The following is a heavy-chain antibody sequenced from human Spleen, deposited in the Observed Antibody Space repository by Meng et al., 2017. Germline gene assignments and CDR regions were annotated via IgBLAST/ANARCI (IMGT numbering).Heavy chain of an antibody. CDR2: IYYSGTT. Sequence: SETLSLTCTVSGDSISSSSYYWGWIRQPPGKGLEWIGTIYYSGTTYYNPSLNSRVITSIDKSKSQFSLKLSSVTAADTAVYFCASAWYYERSGYQTFDYWGQGTLVTVSS. CDR1: GDSISSSSYY. D-gene: IGHD3-22*01. V-gene: IGHV4-39*07. CDR3: ASAWYYERSGYQTFDY. J-gene: IGHJ4*02.